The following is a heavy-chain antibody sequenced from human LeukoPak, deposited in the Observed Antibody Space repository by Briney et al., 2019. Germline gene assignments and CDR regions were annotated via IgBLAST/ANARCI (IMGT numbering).Heavy chain of an antibody. D-gene: IGHD3-9*01. V-gene: IGHV6-1*01. CDR2: TYYRSKWYS. Sequence: SQTLSLTCAISGDSVSSNRAAWNWIRQSPSRGLEWLGRTYYRSKWYSDYAVSVKARITIIPDTSKNHFSLHLDSVTPEDTAVYFCTRVVEYYDILTGSPKGDNYFDSRGQGTLVTVSS. CDR1: GDSVSSNRAA. CDR3: TRVVEYYDILTGSPKGDNYFDS. J-gene: IGHJ4*02.